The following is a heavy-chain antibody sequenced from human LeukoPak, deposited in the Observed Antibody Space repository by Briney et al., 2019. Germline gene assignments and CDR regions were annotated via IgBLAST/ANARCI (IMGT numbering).Heavy chain of an antibody. CDR2: IKQDGSEK. Sequence: GGSLRFSCAASGFIFSSYWMSWVRQAPGKGLEWVAHIKQDGSEKYYVDSVKGRFTISRDNAKNSLYLQMNNLRAEDTAVYYCARGKRGYSFGDYWGQGTLVTVSS. CDR3: ARGKRGYSFGDY. J-gene: IGHJ4*02. CDR1: GFIFSSYW. D-gene: IGHD5-18*01. V-gene: IGHV3-7*01.